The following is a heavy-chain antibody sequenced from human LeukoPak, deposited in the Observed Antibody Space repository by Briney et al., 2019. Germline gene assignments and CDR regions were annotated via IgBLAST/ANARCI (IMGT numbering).Heavy chain of an antibody. J-gene: IGHJ5*02. Sequence: PSETLSLTCTVSGGSMNSNSYYWGWIRQPPGKGLEWIGSIHHSGSTYYNPSLKSRVTTSVDTSENQFSLKLSSVTAADTAVYYCARHRRITMIRGVTGWLDPWGHGTLVTVSS. V-gene: IGHV4-39*01. CDR1: GGSMNSNSYY. D-gene: IGHD3-10*01. CDR3: ARHRRITMIRGVTGWLDP. CDR2: IHHSGST.